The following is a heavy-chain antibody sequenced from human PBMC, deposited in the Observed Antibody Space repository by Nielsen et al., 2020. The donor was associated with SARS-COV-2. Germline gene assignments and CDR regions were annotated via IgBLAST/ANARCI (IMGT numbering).Heavy chain of an antibody. V-gene: IGHV4-34*01. Sequence: WIRQPPGKGLEWIGEINHSGSTNYNPSLKSRVTISVDTSKNQFSLKLSSVTAADTAVYYCARELKYYYDSSGYYYPYPVAYYFDYWGQGTLVTVSS. CDR3: ARELKYYYDSSGYYYPYPVAYYFDY. CDR2: INHSGST. J-gene: IGHJ4*02. D-gene: IGHD3-22*01.